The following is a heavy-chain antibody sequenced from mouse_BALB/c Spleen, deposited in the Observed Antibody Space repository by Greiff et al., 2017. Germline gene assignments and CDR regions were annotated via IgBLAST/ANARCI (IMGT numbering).Heavy chain of an antibody. CDR1: GFNIKDTY. J-gene: IGHJ3*01. D-gene: IGHD6-2*01. V-gene: IGHV14-3*02. CDR2: IDPANGNT. CDR3: ARESLAY. Sequence: EVQGVESGAELVKPGASVKLSCTASGFNIKDTYMHWVKQRPEQGLEWIGRIDPANGNTKYDPKFQGKATITADTSSNTAYLQLSSLTSEDTAVYFSARESLAYWGPGTLVTVSA.